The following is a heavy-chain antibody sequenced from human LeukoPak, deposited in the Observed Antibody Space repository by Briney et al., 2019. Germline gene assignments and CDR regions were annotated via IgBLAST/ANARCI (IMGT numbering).Heavy chain of an antibody. D-gene: IGHD3-9*01. CDR3: ARVGRYFEWLSETDYYYYMDV. J-gene: IGHJ6*03. CDR1: GGTFSSYA. CDR2: IIPIFGTA. V-gene: IGHV1-69*06. Sequence: SVKVSCKASGGTFSSYAISWVRQAPGQGLEWMGGIIPIFGTANYAQKFQGRVTITADKSTSTAYMELSSLRAEDTAVYYCARVGRYFEWLSETDYYYYMDVWGKGTTVTVSS.